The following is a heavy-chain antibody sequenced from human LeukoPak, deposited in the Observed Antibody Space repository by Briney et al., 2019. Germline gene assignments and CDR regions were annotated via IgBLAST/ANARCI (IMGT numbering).Heavy chain of an antibody. J-gene: IGHJ4*02. Sequence: SETLSLTCTVSGGSISSSSYYWGWIRQPPGKGLEWIGSIYYSGSTYYNPSLKSRVTISVDTSKNQFSLKLSSVTAADTAVYYCAREREDWNYVCFDYWGQGTLVTVSS. CDR2: IYYSGST. CDR3: AREREDWNYVCFDY. D-gene: IGHD1-7*01. CDR1: GGSISSSSYY. V-gene: IGHV4-39*07.